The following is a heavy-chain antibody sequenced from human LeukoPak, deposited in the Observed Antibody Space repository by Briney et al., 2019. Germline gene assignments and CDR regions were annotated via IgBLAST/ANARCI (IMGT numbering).Heavy chain of an antibody. CDR1: GYSFTNYW. J-gene: IGHJ6*03. Sequence: GAALKISCKGAGYSFTNYWIGWVRQLPGKGLEWMGIIYPGDSDTRYSPSFQGQVTISADKSIGTAYLQWSSLKASDTAMYYCARVGGNSFYYYSMDVWGKGTTVTVSS. CDR2: IYPGDSDT. D-gene: IGHD4-23*01. V-gene: IGHV5-51*01. CDR3: ARVGGNSFYYYSMDV.